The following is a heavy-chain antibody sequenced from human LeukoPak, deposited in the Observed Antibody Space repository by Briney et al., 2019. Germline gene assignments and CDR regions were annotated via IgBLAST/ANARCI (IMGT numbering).Heavy chain of an antibody. CDR3: ARGGDSPYYYYYMDV. Sequence: AETLSLTCPVSGGSISSYYWRWIRQPPWKGLEWIGYIYYSGSTNYNPSLKSRVTISVDTSKNQFSLKLSSVTAADTAVYYCARGGDSPYYYYYMDVWGKGTTVTVSS. V-gene: IGHV4-59*01. CDR1: GGSISSYY. D-gene: IGHD2-21*01. CDR2: IYYSGST. J-gene: IGHJ6*03.